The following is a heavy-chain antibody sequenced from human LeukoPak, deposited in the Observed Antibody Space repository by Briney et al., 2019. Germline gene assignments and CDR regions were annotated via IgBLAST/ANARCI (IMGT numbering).Heavy chain of an antibody. CDR1: GGSFSGYY. V-gene: IGHV4-34*01. J-gene: IGHJ4*02. CDR2: INHSGST. Sequence: SETLSLTCAVYGGSFSGYYWSWIRQPPGKGLEWIGEINHSGSTNYNPSLKSRVTISVDTSKNQRSLKVRSVTAADTAVYYCARMAAMVTLDYWGQGTLVTVSS. D-gene: IGHD5-18*01. CDR3: ARMAAMVTLDY.